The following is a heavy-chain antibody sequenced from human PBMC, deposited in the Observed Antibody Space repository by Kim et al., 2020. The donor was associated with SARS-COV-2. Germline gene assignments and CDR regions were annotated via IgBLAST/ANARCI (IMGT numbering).Heavy chain of an antibody. J-gene: IGHJ4*01. CDR2: IYYSGGT. CDR1: GGSISSGGYY. CDR3: AGERLGVLMVLACFDY. D-gene: IGHD2-8*01. Sequence: SETLSLTCTVSGGSISSGGYYWSWIRQHPGKGLEWIGYIYYSGGTYYNRSLKSRVTISVDTLKNQFSLNLSSLTAADRAGYYFAGERLGVLMVLACFDY. V-gene: IGHV4-31*03.